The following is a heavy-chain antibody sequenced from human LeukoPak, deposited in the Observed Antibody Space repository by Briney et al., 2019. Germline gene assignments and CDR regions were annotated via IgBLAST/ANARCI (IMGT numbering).Heavy chain of an antibody. CDR2: IIPILGIA. CDR3: AESMLSNGDWFDP. Sequence: ASVKVSCKASGYTFTSYYMHWVRQAPGQGLAWMGRIIPILGIANYAQKFQGRVTITADKSTSTAYMELSSLRSEDTAVYYCAESMLSNGDWFDPWGQGTLVTVSS. D-gene: IGHD2-21*01. CDR1: GYTFTSYY. V-gene: IGHV1-69*02. J-gene: IGHJ5*02.